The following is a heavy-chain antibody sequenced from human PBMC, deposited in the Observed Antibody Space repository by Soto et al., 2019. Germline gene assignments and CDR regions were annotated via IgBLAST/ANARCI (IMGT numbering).Heavy chain of an antibody. CDR1: GGSISSGGYY. J-gene: IGHJ3*02. CDR3: ARGEATRYDAFGI. CDR2: IYYCGSS. V-gene: IGHV4-31*03. Sequence: QVQLQESGPGLVKPSQTLSLTCTVSGGSISSGGYYWSWIRQHPGKGLEWIGYIYYCGSSYYIPSLKSRVTTSVGTSKTQFSLKLSSVTAADTAVYYWARGEATRYDAFGIWGQGTTVTVSS.